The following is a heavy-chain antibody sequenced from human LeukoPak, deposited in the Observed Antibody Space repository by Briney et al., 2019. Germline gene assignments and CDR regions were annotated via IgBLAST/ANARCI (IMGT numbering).Heavy chain of an antibody. CDR1: GGSFSGYY. J-gene: IGHJ6*03. CDR2: INHSGST. Sequence: PSETLSLTCAVYGGSFSGYYWSWIRQPRGKGLEWIGEINHSGSTNYNPSLKSRVTISVDTSKNQFSLKLSSVTAADTAVYYCARGYCSGGSCYRIYMDVWGKGTTVTVSS. CDR3: ARGYCSGGSCYRIYMDV. V-gene: IGHV4-34*01. D-gene: IGHD2-15*01.